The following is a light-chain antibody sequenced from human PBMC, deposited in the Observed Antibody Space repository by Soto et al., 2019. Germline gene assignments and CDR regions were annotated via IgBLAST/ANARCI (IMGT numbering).Light chain of an antibody. Sequence: DIQLTQSPASLSSSVGDRVTITCRASQTISTYLNWYQQKPGKAPRLLIYDASSLLSGVPSRFSGSGSGTDFTLTIASLEPEDFTVYYCQQSDSTPHTFGQGTKVDIK. CDR3: QQSDSTPHT. CDR1: QTISTY. CDR2: DAS. V-gene: IGKV1-39*01. J-gene: IGKJ2*01.